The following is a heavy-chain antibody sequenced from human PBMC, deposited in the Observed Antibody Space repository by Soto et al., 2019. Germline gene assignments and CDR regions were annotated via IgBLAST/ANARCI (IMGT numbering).Heavy chain of an antibody. D-gene: IGHD5-12*01. CDR2: IYPGDSDT. V-gene: IGHV5-51*01. CDR1: GYSFTSYW. CDR3: VRRYPGGDSGYDLTLGYYYYMDV. J-gene: IGHJ6*03. Sequence: GESLKISCKGSGYSFTSYWIGWVRQMPGKGLEWMGIIYPGDSDTRYSPSFQGQVTISADKSISTAYLQWSSLKASDTAMYYCVRRYPGGDSGYDLTLGYYYYMDVWGKGTTVTVSS.